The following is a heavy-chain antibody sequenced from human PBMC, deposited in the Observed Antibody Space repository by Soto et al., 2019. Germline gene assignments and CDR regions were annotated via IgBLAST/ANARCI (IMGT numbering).Heavy chain of an antibody. Sequence: QVQLVESGGGVVQPGRSLRLSCAASGFTFSSYGMRWVRQAPGKGLEWVAVISYDGSNKYYADSVKGRFTISRDNSKNTLYLQMNSLRAEDTAVYYCAKDHSGSYYGGYFDYWGQGTLVTVSS. CDR1: GFTFSSYG. D-gene: IGHD1-26*01. CDR3: AKDHSGSYYGGYFDY. V-gene: IGHV3-30*18. CDR2: ISYDGSNK. J-gene: IGHJ4*02.